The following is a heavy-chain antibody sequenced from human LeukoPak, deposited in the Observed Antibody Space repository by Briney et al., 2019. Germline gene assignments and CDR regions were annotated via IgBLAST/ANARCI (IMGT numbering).Heavy chain of an antibody. D-gene: IGHD3-22*01. Sequence: PGRSLRLSCTAPGFTFGDYAMSWFRQAPGKGLEWVGFIRSKAYGGTTEYAASVKGRFTISRDDSKSIAYLQMNSLTTEDTAVYYCTRVHYYYDSSGYMAGYRGQGTLVTVSS. CDR3: TRVHYYYDSSGYMAGY. V-gene: IGHV3-49*03. J-gene: IGHJ4*02. CDR1: GFTFGDYA. CDR2: IRSKAYGGTT.